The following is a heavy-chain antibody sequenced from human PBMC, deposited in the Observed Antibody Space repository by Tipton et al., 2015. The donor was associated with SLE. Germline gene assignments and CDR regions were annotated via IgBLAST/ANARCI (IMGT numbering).Heavy chain of an antibody. Sequence: LRLSCAVYGGSVSGYYWSWVRQSPGKGLEWIGESHQSGTTNYHPSFKSRVTISVDTSKNQISLRLSSVTAADTAVYYCARIFGGYYPNDAFDVWGQGTLVTVSS. J-gene: IGHJ3*01. CDR3: ARIFGGYYPNDAFDV. V-gene: IGHV4-34*01. D-gene: IGHD3-3*01. CDR1: GGSVSGYY. CDR2: SHQSGTT.